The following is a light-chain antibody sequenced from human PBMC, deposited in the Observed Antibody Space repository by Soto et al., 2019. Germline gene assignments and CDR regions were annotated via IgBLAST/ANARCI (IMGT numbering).Light chain of an antibody. CDR3: LLSYSGARV. CDR1: TGAVTNGHY. CDR2: DTS. V-gene: IGLV7-46*01. Sequence: QTVVTQEPSLTVSPGGTVTLTCGSSTGAVTNGHYPYWFQQKPGQAPRTLIYDTSSRHSWTPARFSGSLLGGEAALTLSGAQPEDEADYYCLLSYSGARVFGGGTKLTVL. J-gene: IGLJ3*02.